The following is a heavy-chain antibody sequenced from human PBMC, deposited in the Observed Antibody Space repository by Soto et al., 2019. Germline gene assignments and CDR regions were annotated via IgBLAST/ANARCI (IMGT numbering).Heavy chain of an antibody. Sequence: SETLSLTCAVSGGSISSYYWSWIRQPTGKGLEWIGYVHDSWGSHYNPSLKSRVTISVDTSKNQFSLKLSSVTAADTAVYYCARGGGWLPGYYGMDVWGQGTTVTVSS. J-gene: IGHJ6*02. CDR2: VHDSWGS. CDR1: GGSISSYY. CDR3: ARGGGWLPGYYGMDV. V-gene: IGHV4-59*01. D-gene: IGHD5-12*01.